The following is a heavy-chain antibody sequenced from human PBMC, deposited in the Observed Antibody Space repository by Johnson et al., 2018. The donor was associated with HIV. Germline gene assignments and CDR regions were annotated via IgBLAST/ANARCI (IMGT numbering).Heavy chain of an antibody. CDR3: ARGGSSTSLDAFDI. CDR1: GFTFSSYA. D-gene: IGHD2-2*01. V-gene: IGHV3-30-3*01. CDR2: ISSDGSNK. Sequence: QVQLVESGGGVVQPGRSLRLSCAASGFTFSSYAMHWVRQAPGKGLEWVAVISSDGSNKYYADSVKGRFTISRDNSTNTLYLQMNSLRAEDTAVYYCARGGSSTSLDAFDIWGQGTMVTVSS. J-gene: IGHJ3*02.